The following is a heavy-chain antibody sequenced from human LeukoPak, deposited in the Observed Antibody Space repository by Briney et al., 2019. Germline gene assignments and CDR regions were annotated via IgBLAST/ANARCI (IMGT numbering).Heavy chain of an antibody. J-gene: IGHJ4*02. V-gene: IGHV4-34*01. D-gene: IGHD3-9*01. CDR3: ARLAEVLRYFDWFGDYFDY. Sequence: SETLSLTCAVYGGSFSGYYWSWIRQPPGKGLEWIGEINHSGSTNYNPSLKSRVTISVDTSKNQFSLKLSSVTAADTAVYYCARLAEVLRYFDWFGDYFDYWGQGTLVTVSS. CDR1: GGSFSGYY. CDR2: INHSGST.